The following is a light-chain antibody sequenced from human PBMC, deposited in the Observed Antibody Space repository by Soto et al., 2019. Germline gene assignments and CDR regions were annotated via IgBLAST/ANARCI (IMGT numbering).Light chain of an antibody. CDR2: DAS. CDR1: QSVGSNY. J-gene: IGKJ4*01. CDR3: QVYDRSPL. Sequence: EIVLTQSPDTLSLSPGERATLSCRASQSVGSNYLAWYQQKPGQAPRLLMYDASGRASGIPDRFSGNGSGTDFTLTISILEPEDFAVYYCQVYDRSPLFGGGTKVEI. V-gene: IGKV3-20*01.